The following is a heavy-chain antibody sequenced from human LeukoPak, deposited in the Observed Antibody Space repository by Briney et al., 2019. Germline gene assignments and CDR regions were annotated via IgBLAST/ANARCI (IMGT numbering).Heavy chain of an antibody. D-gene: IGHD3-22*01. Sequence: GGSLRLSCAASEFTFSNNWMSWIRQAPGKGPEWVASIKEDGSIKYYVDSVKGRFTISRDNAKNSLYLQMSGLRAEDTAVYYCARRAGDYSHPYDYWGQGTLVTVSS. CDR1: EFTFSNNW. CDR2: IKEDGSIK. J-gene: IGHJ4*02. CDR3: ARRAGDYSHPYDY. V-gene: IGHV3-7*01.